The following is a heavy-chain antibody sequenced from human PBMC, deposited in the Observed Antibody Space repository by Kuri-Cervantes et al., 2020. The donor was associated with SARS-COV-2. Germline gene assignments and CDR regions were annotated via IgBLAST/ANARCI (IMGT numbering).Heavy chain of an antibody. Sequence: SETLSLTCTVSGGSISSYYWSWIRQPAGKGLEWIGRIYTSGCTNYNPSLKSRVTMSVDTSKNQFSLKLSSVTAADTAVYYCARETTYYDILTGHRDYWGQGTLVTVSS. D-gene: IGHD3-9*01. CDR2: IYTSGCT. J-gene: IGHJ4*02. V-gene: IGHV4-4*07. CDR3: ARETTYYDILTGHRDY. CDR1: GGSISSYY.